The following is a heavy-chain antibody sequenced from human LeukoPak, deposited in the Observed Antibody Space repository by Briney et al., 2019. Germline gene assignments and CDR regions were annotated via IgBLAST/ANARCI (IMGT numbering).Heavy chain of an antibody. V-gene: IGHV4-4*07. D-gene: IGHD4-23*01. CDR3: ARAPTGLYGGNSNGPFDI. CDR1: GGSISGYY. Sequence: SETLSLTCTVSGGSISGYYWSWIRQPAGKGLEWIGRIYTSGSTNYNSSLKSRVTMSVGTSKSQFSLKLTSVTAADTAVYYCARAPTGLYGGNSNGPFDIWGQGTMVTVSS. J-gene: IGHJ3*02. CDR2: IYTSGST.